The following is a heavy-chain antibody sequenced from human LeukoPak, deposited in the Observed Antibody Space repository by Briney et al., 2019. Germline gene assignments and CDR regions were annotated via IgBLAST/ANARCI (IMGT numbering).Heavy chain of an antibody. J-gene: IGHJ3*02. CDR1: GGSISSGSYY. V-gene: IGHV4-61*02. D-gene: IGHD3-22*01. CDR2: IYTSGST. Sequence: PSETLSLTCTVSGGSISSGSYYWSWIRQPAGKGLEWIGRIYTSGSTNYNPSLKSRVTISVDTSKDQFSLKLSSVTAADTAVYYCARDYYDSSGYYALAFDIWGQGTMVTVSS. CDR3: ARDYYDSSGYYALAFDI.